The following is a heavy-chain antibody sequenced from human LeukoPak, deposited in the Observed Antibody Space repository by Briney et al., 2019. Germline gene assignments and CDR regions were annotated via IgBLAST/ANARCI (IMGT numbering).Heavy chain of an antibody. Sequence: GASVKVSCKASGYTFTSYDINWVRQATGRGLEWMGWMNPDSGNTGYAQKFQGRVTMTRNTSISTAYMELSSLRSEDTAVYYCARGSRYELELQPYAFDIWGQGTMVTVSS. CDR3: ARGSRYELELQPYAFDI. CDR2: MNPDSGNT. D-gene: IGHD1-26*01. CDR1: GYTFTSYD. V-gene: IGHV1-8*01. J-gene: IGHJ3*02.